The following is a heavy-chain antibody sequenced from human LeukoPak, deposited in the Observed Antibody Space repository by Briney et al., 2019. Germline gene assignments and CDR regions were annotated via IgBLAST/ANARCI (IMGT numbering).Heavy chain of an antibody. J-gene: IGHJ1*01. Sequence: ASVRVSYKPCVYTFHEYYIQGLQQAPGQGLEWMGWINLNSGGTRYAQNFQGRVTMTKDTSISTAYIELSGLRSDDTAVYHCARWITSGNGSHDFSIVRGPGNQVTVSS. CDR2: INLNSGGT. V-gene: IGHV1-2*02. D-gene: IGHD4-11*01. CDR3: ARWITSGNGSHDFSIV. CDR1: VYTFHEYY.